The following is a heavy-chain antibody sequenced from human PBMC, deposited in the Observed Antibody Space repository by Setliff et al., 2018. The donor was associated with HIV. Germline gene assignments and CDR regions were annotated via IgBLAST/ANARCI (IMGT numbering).Heavy chain of an antibody. CDR3: AKGRYSSSWYYFDY. V-gene: IGHV1-69-2*01. CDR1: GYTFTDYY. D-gene: IGHD6-13*01. CDR2: VDPEDGET. Sequence: VASVKVSCKASGYTFTDYYIHWVQQAPGKGLEWMGRVDPEDGETTYAEKFQGRFTISRDNAKNSLYLQMNSLRAEDMALYYCAKGRYSSSWYYFDYWGQGTLVTVSS. J-gene: IGHJ4*02.